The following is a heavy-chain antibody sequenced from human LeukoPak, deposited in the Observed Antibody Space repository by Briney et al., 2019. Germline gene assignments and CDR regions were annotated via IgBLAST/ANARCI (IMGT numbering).Heavy chain of an antibody. J-gene: IGHJ4*02. D-gene: IGHD3-3*01. V-gene: IGHV3-23*01. Sequence: GGSLRLSCAASGFTFSRYAMSWVRQAPGKGLEWVSAISGSGGSTYYADSVKGRFTIARDNSKNTLYLQMNSLRAEDTAAYYCAKHSTIFGAVKGNFDYWGQGTLVTVSS. CDR2: ISGSGGST. CDR3: AKHSTIFGAVKGNFDY. CDR1: GFTFSRYA.